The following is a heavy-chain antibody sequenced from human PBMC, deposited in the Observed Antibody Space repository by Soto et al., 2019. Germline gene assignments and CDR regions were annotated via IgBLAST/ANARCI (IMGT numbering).Heavy chain of an antibody. CDR3: ARENGDYDYYYYGMDV. Sequence: SETLSLTCAVSGYSISSGYYWGWIRQPPGKGLEWIGSIHHSGSTHYNPSLKSRVIISVDTSKNQFSLKLSSVTAADTAVYYCARENGDYDYYYYGMDVWGQGTTVTVSS. CDR2: IHHSGST. V-gene: IGHV4-38-2*02. D-gene: IGHD4-17*01. J-gene: IGHJ6*02. CDR1: GYSISSGYY.